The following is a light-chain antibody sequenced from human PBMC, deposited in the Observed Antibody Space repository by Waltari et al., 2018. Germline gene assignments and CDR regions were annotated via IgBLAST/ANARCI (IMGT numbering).Light chain of an antibody. Sequence: SYELTQPPSVSVSPGQTASITCSGDKLGDKYVCWYQQKPGQSPVLVIYQDSKRPSGIPERFAGSNSGNTATLTISGTQAMDEADDYCQLWDSSTAWVFGGGTKLTV. CDR1: KLGDKY. CDR2: QDS. J-gene: IGLJ3*02. CDR3: QLWDSSTAWV. V-gene: IGLV3-1*01.